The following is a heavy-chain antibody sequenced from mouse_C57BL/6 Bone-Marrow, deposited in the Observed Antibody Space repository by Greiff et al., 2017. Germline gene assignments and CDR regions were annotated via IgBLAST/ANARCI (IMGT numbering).Heavy chain of an antibody. CDR3: ANDYGSSDWFAY. D-gene: IGHD1-1*01. CDR2: IHPNSGST. V-gene: IGHV1-64*01. J-gene: IGHJ3*01. CDR1: GYTFTSYW. Sequence: QVQLQQPGAELVKPGASVKLSCKASGYTFTSYWMHWVKQRPGQGLEWIGMIHPNSGSTNYNEKFKSKATLTVDKSSSTAYMQLSSLTSEDSAVDYCANDYGSSDWFAYWGQGTLVTVSA.